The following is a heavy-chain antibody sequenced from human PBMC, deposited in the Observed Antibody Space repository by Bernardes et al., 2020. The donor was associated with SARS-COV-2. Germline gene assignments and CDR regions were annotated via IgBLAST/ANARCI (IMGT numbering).Heavy chain of an antibody. J-gene: IGHJ4*02. D-gene: IGHD1-26*01. V-gene: IGHV3-7*01. Sequence: GRSLRLSCAASGFTFSSYWMTWVRQAPGKGLEWVASIKEDGSVKYYSDSVKGRFTISRDNAENSLHLQMNSLRAEDTAMYYCASDSIVSRRGFDYWGQGTLVTVSS. CDR3: ASDSIVSRRGFDY. CDR2: IKEDGSVK. CDR1: GFTFSSYW.